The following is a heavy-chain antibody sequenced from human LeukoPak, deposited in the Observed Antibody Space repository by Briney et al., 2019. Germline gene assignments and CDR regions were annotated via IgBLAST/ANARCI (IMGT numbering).Heavy chain of an antibody. D-gene: IGHD3-22*01. CDR2: IHYDGRNQ. CDR3: AKAAYDSSGSWYYFDY. CDR1: GFNFRGYG. J-gene: IGHJ4*02. V-gene: IGHV3-30*02. Sequence: TEGSLRLSCAASGFNFRGYGMHWVRQAPGKGLEWVTFIHYDGRNQYYADSVKGRFTISRDNSKNTLYLQMNSLRPEDTAVYYCAKAAYDSSGSWYYFDYWGQGTLVTVSS.